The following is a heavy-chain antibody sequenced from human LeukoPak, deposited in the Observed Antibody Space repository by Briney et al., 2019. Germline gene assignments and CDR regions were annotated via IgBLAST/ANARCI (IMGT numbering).Heavy chain of an antibody. CDR3: ARKGLTGGLDY. CDR2: IYYSGST. D-gene: IGHD2-8*02. V-gene: IGHV4-59*01. J-gene: IGHJ4*02. CDR1: GGSFSSYY. Sequence: SETLSLTCAFYGGSFSSYYWSWIRQPPGKGLEWIGYIYYSGSTNYNPSLKSRVTISVDTSKNQFSLKLSSVTAADTAVYYCARKGLTGGLDYWGQGTLVTVSS.